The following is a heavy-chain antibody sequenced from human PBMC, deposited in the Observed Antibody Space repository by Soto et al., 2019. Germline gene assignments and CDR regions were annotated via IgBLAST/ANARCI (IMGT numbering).Heavy chain of an antibody. CDR3: ARGPPGVVPVAIGSGGMDV. CDR2: MSFDGSKA. Sequence: QVQLVESGGGVVQPGRSLSLSCAASGFTLSSYAVHWVRQAPGKGLEWVAVMSFDGSKASQADSVKGRFTISRDNSKNTVSLQMNRLRVEDAAVYYCARGPPGVVPVAIGSGGMDVWGQGTTVTVSS. D-gene: IGHD2-2*01. J-gene: IGHJ6*02. V-gene: IGHV3-30*04. CDR1: GFTLSSYA.